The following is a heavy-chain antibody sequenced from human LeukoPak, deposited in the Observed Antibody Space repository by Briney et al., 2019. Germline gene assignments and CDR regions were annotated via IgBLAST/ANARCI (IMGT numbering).Heavy chain of an antibody. CDR1: GFTLSNYY. Sequence: PGGSLRLSCQASGFTLSNYYMSCISQAPGKGLEWVSYISSSSSDTNYADSVKGRFTISRDNAKKSLYLQMNSLGAEDTAVYYCARCMWGCRSDTGDYCDYWGQGTLVTVSS. D-gene: IGHD2-21*01. CDR3: ARCMWGCRSDTGDYCDY. CDR2: ISSSSSDT. J-gene: IGHJ4*02. V-gene: IGHV3-11*03.